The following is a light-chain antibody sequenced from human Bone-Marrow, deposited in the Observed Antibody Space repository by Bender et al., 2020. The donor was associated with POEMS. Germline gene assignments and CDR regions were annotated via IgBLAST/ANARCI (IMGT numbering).Light chain of an antibody. CDR3: QSMDCKTDYV. V-gene: IGLV3-25*02. CDR2: TDI. Sequence: SFELTQPPSESVSPGQTARITCSGDVLPKGYANWYQQKPGQASFLVIYTDIERPSWISEGFAGSSSGTTVTLTFSGVQAEEVGVYYCQSMDCKTDYVVGGATKMTFL. J-gene: IGLJ2*01. CDR1: VLPKGY.